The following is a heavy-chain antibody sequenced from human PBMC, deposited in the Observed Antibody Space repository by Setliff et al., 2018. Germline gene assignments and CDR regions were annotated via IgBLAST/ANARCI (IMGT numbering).Heavy chain of an antibody. J-gene: IGHJ6*03. Sequence: GGSLRLSCAASGFTFSSHWMHWVRQAPGKGLVWVSRINTGGSTTTYADSVKGRLTISRDNAKNTLFLEINSLRVEDTAVYYCARVMVSPFYFYMDVWGRGTTVTVSS. CDR2: INTGGSTT. V-gene: IGHV3-74*01. CDR1: GFTFSSHW. CDR3: ARVMVSPFYFYMDV. D-gene: IGHD3-10*01.